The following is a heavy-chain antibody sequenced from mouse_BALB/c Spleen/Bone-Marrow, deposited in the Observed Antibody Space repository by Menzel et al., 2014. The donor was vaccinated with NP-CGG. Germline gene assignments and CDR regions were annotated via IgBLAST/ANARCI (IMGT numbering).Heavy chain of an antibody. V-gene: IGHV1-7*01. D-gene: IGHD2-2*01. CDR1: GYTFTSYW. CDR2: INPSTGYT. J-gene: IGHJ3*01. CDR3: ARSGGGYDGFAY. Sequence: VKLQESGAELAKPGASVKMSGKASGYTFTSYWMHWVKQRPGQGLEWIGYINPSTGYTEYNQKFKDKATLTADKSSSTAYMQLSSLTSEDSAVYYCARSGGGYDGFAYWGQGTLVTVSA.